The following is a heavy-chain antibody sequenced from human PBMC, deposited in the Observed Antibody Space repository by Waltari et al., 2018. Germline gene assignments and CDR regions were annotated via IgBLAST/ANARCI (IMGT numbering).Heavy chain of an antibody. CDR3: ARHRGVHTGFPGLDP. J-gene: IGHJ5*02. D-gene: IGHD3-10*01. CDR1: GGSISGASY. Sequence: QLQLQESGPGLAKPSETLSLICTVPGGSISGASYWDWIRQSPGTGLEWIGDVSSGGNTNYNPSLKGRVTISTDTSKNQFSLRLRSVTAADTAVYYCARHRGVHTGFPGLDPWGQGTLVTVSS. CDR2: VSSGGNT. V-gene: IGHV4-39*01.